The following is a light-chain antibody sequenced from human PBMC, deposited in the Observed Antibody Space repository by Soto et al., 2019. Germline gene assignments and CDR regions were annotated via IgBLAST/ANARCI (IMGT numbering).Light chain of an antibody. CDR3: CSYAGSYTRV. Sequence: QSALTQPRSVSGSPGQSVTISCTGTSSDVGGYNYVSWYQQHPGKAPKLMIYDVSKRPSGVPDRFSGSKSGNTASLTISGLLAEDEADYYCCSYAGSYTRVFGGGTKLTVL. V-gene: IGLV2-11*01. J-gene: IGLJ3*02. CDR1: SSDVGGYNY. CDR2: DVS.